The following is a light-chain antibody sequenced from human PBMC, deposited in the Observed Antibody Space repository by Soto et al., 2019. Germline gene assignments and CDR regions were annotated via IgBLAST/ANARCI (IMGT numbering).Light chain of an antibody. V-gene: IGLV1-44*01. CDR1: SSNIGTNA. J-gene: IGLJ1*01. Sequence: QSVLTQPPSASGTPGQRVTISCSGGSSNIGTNAVNWYQQLPGTAPKLLIYNNNRRPSGVPDRFSGSKSGTSASLAISGLRSEDEADYYCAAWDDSLNGYVFGTGTKVTVL. CDR3: AAWDDSLNGYV. CDR2: NNN.